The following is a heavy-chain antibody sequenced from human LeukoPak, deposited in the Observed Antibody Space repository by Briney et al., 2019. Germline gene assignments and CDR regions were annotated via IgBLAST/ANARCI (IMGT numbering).Heavy chain of an antibody. CDR2: IKSKTDGGTT. V-gene: IGHV3-15*01. CDR3: ARDIVVVPAARPYYYGMDV. CDR1: GFTFSNAW. J-gene: IGHJ6*02. Sequence: GGSLRLSCAASGFTFSNAWMSWVRQAPGKGLEWVGRIKSKTDGGTTDYAAPVKGRFTISRDDSKNTLYLQMNSLKTEDTAVYYCARDIVVVPAARPYYYGMDVWGQGTTVTVSS. D-gene: IGHD2-2*01.